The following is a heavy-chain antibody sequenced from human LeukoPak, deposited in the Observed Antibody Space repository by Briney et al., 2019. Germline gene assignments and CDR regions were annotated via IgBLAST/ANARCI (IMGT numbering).Heavy chain of an antibody. J-gene: IGHJ4*02. Sequence: SGGSLRLSCSASGFTFSSYCMRWVRQAPGKGLEYVSAISRDGGSTYYADSVKGRFTISRDNSKNTLYLQMNSRTSEGTAVYYSAKDGLVVVIANGPYYFHYWGEGTLVTVSP. D-gene: IGHD2-21*01. CDR1: GFTFSSYC. V-gene: IGHV3-64*04. CDR3: AKDGLVVVIANGPYYFHY. CDR2: ISRDGGST.